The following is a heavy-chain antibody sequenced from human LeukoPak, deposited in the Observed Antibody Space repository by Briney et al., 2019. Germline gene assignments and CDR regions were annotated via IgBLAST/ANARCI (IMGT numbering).Heavy chain of an antibody. J-gene: IGHJ6*03. D-gene: IGHD6-6*01. CDR3: ARGAEQLVLRSYYYYYMDV. V-gene: IGHV3-48*01. CDR1: GFTFSSYS. CDR2: ISSSNTTI. Sequence: GGSLRLSCAASGFTFSSYSMNWVRQAPGKGLEWVSYISSSNTTIYYADSVKGRFTISRDNAKNSLYLQMNSLRAEDTAVYYCARGAEQLVLRSYYYYYMDVWGKGTTVTVSS.